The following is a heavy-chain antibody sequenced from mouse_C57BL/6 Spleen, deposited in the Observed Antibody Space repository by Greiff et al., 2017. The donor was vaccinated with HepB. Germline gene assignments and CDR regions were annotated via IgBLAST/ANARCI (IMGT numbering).Heavy chain of an antibody. CDR1: GYTFTSYW. CDR3: ARRGYDEGWFAY. D-gene: IGHD2-3*01. V-gene: IGHV1-69*01. Sequence: QVQLQQPGAELVMPGASVKLSCKASGYTFTSYWMHWVKQRPGQGLEWIGEIDPSDSYTNYNQKFKGKSTLTVDKSSSTAYMQLSSLTSEDAAVYYCARRGYDEGWFAYWGQGTLVTVSA. CDR2: IDPSDSYT. J-gene: IGHJ3*01.